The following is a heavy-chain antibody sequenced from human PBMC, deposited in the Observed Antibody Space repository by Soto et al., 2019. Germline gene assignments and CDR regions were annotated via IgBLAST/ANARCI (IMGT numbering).Heavy chain of an antibody. D-gene: IGHD2-21*01. Sequence: EVQLVESGGGLVQPGESLRLSCAASGLTFNTYWMTWVRQPPGKGLEWVANINPDGSVKYSVDSLKGRCTISRDNAKNSLYLQMNSLRAKDTAVYYCASARDYFFDYWGQGTLVTVSS. V-gene: IGHV3-7*01. CDR2: INPDGSVK. J-gene: IGHJ4*02. CDR3: ASARDYFFDY. CDR1: GLTFNTYW.